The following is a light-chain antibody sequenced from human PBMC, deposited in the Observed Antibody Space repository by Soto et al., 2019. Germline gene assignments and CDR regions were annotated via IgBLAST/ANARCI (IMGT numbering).Light chain of an antibody. V-gene: IGLV2-14*03. Sequence: QSALTHPASVSGSPGQSTTISCSATISDIGAYDYVSWYQQHPGRAPKRIIYEVSHRFSGLSYRFSGSKSGNTASLTISGLQAEDECDYYCTSFAPGRIYVFGSGTKVTVL. CDR3: TSFAPGRIYV. CDR2: EVS. J-gene: IGLJ1*01. CDR1: ISDIGAYDY.